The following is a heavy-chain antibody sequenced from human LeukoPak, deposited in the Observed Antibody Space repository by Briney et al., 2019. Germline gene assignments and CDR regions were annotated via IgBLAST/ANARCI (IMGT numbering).Heavy chain of an antibody. CDR3: ARDKASDIVVVVADTPYYYYYGMDV. D-gene: IGHD2-15*01. V-gene: IGHV3-7*01. CDR2: IKQDGSEK. Sequence: GGSLRLSCAAPGFTFSSYWMSWVRQAPGKGLEWVANIKQDGSEKYYVDSVKGRFTISRDNAKNSLYLQMNSLRAEDTAVYYCARDKASDIVVVVADTPYYYYYGMDVWGQGTTVTVSS. J-gene: IGHJ6*02. CDR1: GFTFSSYW.